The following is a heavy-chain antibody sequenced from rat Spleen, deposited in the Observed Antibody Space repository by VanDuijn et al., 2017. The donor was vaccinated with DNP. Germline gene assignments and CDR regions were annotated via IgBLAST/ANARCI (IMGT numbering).Heavy chain of an antibody. CDR3: ASSYFYDGTYYPFTY. CDR1: GFTFSYYW. J-gene: IGHJ3*01. D-gene: IGHD1-12*02. Sequence: EVQLMESGGDLVQPGKSLKLSCVASGFTFSYYWMTWVRQVPGKGLEWLASITSNGGATYYLDSVKGRFTVSRDNAKSTLYLQMDSLRSEETATYYCASSYFYDGTYYPFTYWGQGTLVTVSS. CDR2: ITSNGGAT. V-gene: IGHV5-31*01.